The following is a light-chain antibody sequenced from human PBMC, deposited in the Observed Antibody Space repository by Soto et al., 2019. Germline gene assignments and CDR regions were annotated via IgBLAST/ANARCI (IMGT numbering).Light chain of an antibody. CDR2: TTS. CDR1: QSISYY. J-gene: IGKJ1*01. CDR3: QQSYTPPGT. Sequence: DIQMTKPPSSLSASVGDRVTITCRASQSISYYLNWYQQKPGRAPSLLIYTTSCLQSGVPSKFNGSASGTDFTLTISSLQPEDFATYYCQQSYTPPGTFSQGTKVDIK. V-gene: IGKV1-39*01.